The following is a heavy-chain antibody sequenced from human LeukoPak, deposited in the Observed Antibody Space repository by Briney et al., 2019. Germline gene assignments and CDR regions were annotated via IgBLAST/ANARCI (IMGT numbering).Heavy chain of an antibody. J-gene: IGHJ4*02. V-gene: IGHV4-30-4*01. CDR1: GGSISSGDYY. Sequence: SETLSLTCTVSGGSISSGDYYWSWIRQPPGKGLEGIGYIYYSGSTYYNPSLKSRVTISVDTSKNQFSLKLSSVTAADTAVYYCARVYASYSYFDYWGQGTLVTVSS. CDR3: ARVYASYSYFDY. D-gene: IGHD3-10*01. CDR2: IYYSGST.